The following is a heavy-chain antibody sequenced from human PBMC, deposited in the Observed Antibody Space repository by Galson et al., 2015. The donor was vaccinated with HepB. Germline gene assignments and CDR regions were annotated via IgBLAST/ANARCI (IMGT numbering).Heavy chain of an antibody. CDR1: GFTFSSYA. CDR2: ISGSGGST. D-gene: IGHD1-26*01. CDR3: AKDPWEITVLIEQQESHDY. Sequence: SLRLSCAASGFTFSSYAMSWVRQAPGKGLEWVSAISGSGGSTYYADSVKGRFTISRDNSKNTLYLQMNSLRAGDTAVYYCAKDPWEITVLIEQQESHDYWGQGTLVTVSS. J-gene: IGHJ4*02. V-gene: IGHV3-23*01.